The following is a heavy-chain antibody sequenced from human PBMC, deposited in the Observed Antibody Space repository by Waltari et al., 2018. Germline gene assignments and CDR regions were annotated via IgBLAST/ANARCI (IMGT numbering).Heavy chain of an antibody. J-gene: IGHJ4*02. D-gene: IGHD3-9*01. CDR1: GGPFSSYA. CDR3: ARTLRYFDWLTNYYFDY. CDR2: IIPIFGTA. V-gene: IGHV1-69*01. Sequence: QVQLVQSGAEVKKPGSSVKVSCKASGGPFSSYAISWVRQAPGQGLEWMGGIIPIFGTANYAQKFQGRVTITADESTSTAYMELSSLRSEDTAVYYCARTLRYFDWLTNYYFDYWGQGTLVTVSS.